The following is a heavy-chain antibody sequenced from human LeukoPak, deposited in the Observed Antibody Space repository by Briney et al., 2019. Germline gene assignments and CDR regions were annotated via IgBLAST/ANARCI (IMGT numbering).Heavy chain of an antibody. V-gene: IGHV3-21*01. CDR2: ISSSSYI. J-gene: IGHJ6*04. Sequence: PGGSLRLSCAASGFTFSSYSMNWVRQAPGKGLEWVSSISSSSYIYYADSVKGRFTISRDNAKNSLYLQMNSLRAEDTAVYYCARGPHEGYGMDVWGKGTTVTVSS. CDR3: ARGPHEGYGMDV. CDR1: GFTFSSYS.